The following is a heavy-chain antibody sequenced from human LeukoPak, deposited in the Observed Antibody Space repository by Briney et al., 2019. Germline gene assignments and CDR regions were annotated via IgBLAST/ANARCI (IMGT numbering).Heavy chain of an antibody. V-gene: IGHV1-46*01. CDR2: INPSGGST. Sequence: ASVKVSCKASGYTFTGYYMHWVRQAPGQGLEWMGIINPSGGSTSYAQKFQGRVTMTRDTSTSTVYMELSSLRSEDTAVYYCARIRDSSGYSAHYYGMDVWGQGTTVTVSS. CDR1: GYTFTGYY. CDR3: ARIRDSSGYSAHYYGMDV. D-gene: IGHD3-22*01. J-gene: IGHJ6*02.